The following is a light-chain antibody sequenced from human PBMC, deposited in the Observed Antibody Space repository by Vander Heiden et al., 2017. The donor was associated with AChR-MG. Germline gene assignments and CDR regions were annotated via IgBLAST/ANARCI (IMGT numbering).Light chain of an antibody. Sequence: SYELTHPPSVSVSPGQTASITCSGDKLGDKYACWYQQKPGQSPVLVIYQDSKRPSGIPERFSGSNSGNTATLTISGTQAMDEADYYCQAWDSSPWFGGGTKLTVL. V-gene: IGLV3-1*01. CDR1: KLGDKY. J-gene: IGLJ3*02. CDR2: QDS. CDR3: QAWDSSPW.